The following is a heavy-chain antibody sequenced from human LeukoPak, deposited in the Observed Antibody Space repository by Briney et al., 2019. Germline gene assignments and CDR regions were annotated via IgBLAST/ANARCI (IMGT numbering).Heavy chain of an antibody. CDR1: GFTASSNY. J-gene: IGHJ5*02. CDR2: IYSGGST. CDR3: AREAAA. V-gene: IGHV3-53*01. Sequence: TGGPLRLSWAASGFTASSNYMCGVRKAAGKGLGLGSVIYSGGSTYYADSVKGRFTISRDNSKNTLYLQMNSLRAEDTAVYYCAREAAAWGQETLVTVSS.